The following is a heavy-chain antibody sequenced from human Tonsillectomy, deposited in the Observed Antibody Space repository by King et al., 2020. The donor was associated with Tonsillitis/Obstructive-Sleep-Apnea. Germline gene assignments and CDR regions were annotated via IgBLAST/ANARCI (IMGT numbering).Heavy chain of an antibody. Sequence: VQLQQWGAGLLKPSETLSLTCAVYGGSFSGYYCSWIRQPPGKGLEWSGEINHSGSTNSNPSLKSRVTISVDTSKNQFSLKLSSVTAADTAVYYCARAAAGTSVSYYYYYMDVWGTGTTVTVSS. CDR3: ARAAAGTSVSYYYYYMDV. V-gene: IGHV4-34*01. J-gene: IGHJ6*03. D-gene: IGHD6-13*01. CDR2: INHSGST. CDR1: GGSFSGYY.